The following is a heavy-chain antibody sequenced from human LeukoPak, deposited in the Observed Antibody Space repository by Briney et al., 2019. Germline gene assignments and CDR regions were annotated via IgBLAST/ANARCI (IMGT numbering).Heavy chain of an antibody. CDR2: ISGSGGST. V-gene: IGHV3-23*01. CDR3: AKRGSGWYAHLDY. J-gene: IGHJ4*02. CDR1: GFTFSSYE. D-gene: IGHD6-19*01. Sequence: PGGSLRLSCAASGFTFSSYEMNWVRQAPGKGREWVSAISGSGGSTYYADSVKGRFTISRDNSKNTLYLQMNSLRAEDTAVYYCAKRGSGWYAHLDYWGQGTLVTVSS.